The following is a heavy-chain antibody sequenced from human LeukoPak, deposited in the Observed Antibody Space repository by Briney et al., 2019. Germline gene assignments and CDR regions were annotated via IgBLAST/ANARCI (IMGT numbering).Heavy chain of an antibody. CDR2: IYWDDDK. CDR1: GFSLSTSGVG. CDR3: ARTTAAADHFDY. V-gene: IGHV2-5*02. Sequence: SGPTLVNATQALTLTCTFSGFSLSTSGVGVGWIRQPPGKALEWLALIYWDDDKRYSPSLKSRLTITKDTSKNQVVLTMTNMDPVDTATYYCARTTAAADHFDYWGQGTLVTVSS. D-gene: IGHD6-13*01. J-gene: IGHJ4*02.